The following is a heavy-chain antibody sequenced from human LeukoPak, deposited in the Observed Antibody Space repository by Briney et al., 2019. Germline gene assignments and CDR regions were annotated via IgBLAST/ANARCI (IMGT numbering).Heavy chain of an antibody. CDR1: GFTFSSYA. D-gene: IGHD6-19*01. CDR3: VGSSGWASVDY. J-gene: IGHJ4*02. Sequence: GGSLRLSCSASGFTFSSYAMHWVRQAPGKGLEYVSAISSNGGSTYYADSVKGRFTISRDNSKNTPYLQMSSLRAEDTAVYYCVGSSGWASVDYWGQGTLVTVSS. CDR2: ISSNGGST. V-gene: IGHV3-64D*09.